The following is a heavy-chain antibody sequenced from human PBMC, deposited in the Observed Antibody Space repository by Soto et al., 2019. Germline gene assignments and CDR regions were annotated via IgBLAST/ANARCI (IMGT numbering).Heavy chain of an antibody. CDR3: ASPSTVATIHNF. CDR2: ISSSSSSI. Sequence: PGGSLRLSCAASGFTFSSYSMNWVRQAPGKGLEWVSYISSSSSSIYYADSVKGRFTISRDNAKNSLYLQMNSLGAEDTAVYYCASPSTVATIHNFWGQGTLVTVS. CDR1: GFTFSSYS. D-gene: IGHD5-12*01. V-gene: IGHV3-48*01. J-gene: IGHJ4*02.